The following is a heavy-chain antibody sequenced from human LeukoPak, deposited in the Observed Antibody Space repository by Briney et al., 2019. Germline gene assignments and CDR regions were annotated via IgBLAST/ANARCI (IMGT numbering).Heavy chain of an antibody. J-gene: IGHJ3*02. CDR2: INHSGST. CDR3: ARWDYYDSSGYYGDAFDI. CDR1: GGSFSGYY. D-gene: IGHD3-22*01. Sequence: SETLSLTCAVYGGSFSGYYWSWIRQPPGKGLEWIGEINHSGSTNYNPSLKSRVTISLDTSKNQFSLKLSSVTAADTAVYYCARWDYYDSSGYYGDAFDIWGQGTMVTVSS. V-gene: IGHV4-34*01.